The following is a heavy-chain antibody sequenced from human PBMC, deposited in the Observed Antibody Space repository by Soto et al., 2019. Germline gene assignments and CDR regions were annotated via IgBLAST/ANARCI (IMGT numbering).Heavy chain of an antibody. CDR3: ARGLGSRIAAAGRRWFDP. J-gene: IGHJ5*02. CDR1: GGSISSYY. CDR2: IYYSGST. D-gene: IGHD6-13*01. V-gene: IGHV4-59*01. Sequence: PSETLSLTCTVSGGSISSYYWGWIRQPPGKGLEWIGYIYYSGSTNYNPSLKSRVTISVDTSKNQFSLKLSSVTAADTAVYYCARGLGSRIAAAGRRWFDPWGQGTLVTVSS.